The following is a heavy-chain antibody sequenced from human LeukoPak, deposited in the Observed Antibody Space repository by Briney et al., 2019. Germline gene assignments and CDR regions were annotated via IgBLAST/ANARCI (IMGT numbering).Heavy chain of an antibody. Sequence: ASVKVSCKASGYTFTGYYMHWVRQAPGQGLEWMGWINPNSGGTNYAQKFQGRVTMTRDTSISTAYMELSRLRSDDTAVYYCARGPANWIIMYYFDYWAREPWSPSPQ. J-gene: IGHJ4*02. CDR2: INPNSGGT. CDR3: ARGPANWIIMYYFDY. V-gene: IGHV1-2*02. CDR1: GYTFTGYY. D-gene: IGHD1-20*01.